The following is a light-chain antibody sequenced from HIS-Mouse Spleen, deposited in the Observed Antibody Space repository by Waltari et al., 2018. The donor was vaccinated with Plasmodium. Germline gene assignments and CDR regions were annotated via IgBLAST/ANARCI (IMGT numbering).Light chain of an antibody. J-gene: IGKJ2*01. CDR1: QSVSSSY. Sequence: EIVSTQSQGTLSLSPGERATLSCSASQSVSSSYLAWYQQKPGQTPRLLIYGASSRATGVPDRVSGSGSGTDFTLTISRLEPEDVAVYYCQQYGSSPYTFGQGTKLEIK. V-gene: IGKV3-20*01. CDR3: QQYGSSPYT. CDR2: GAS.